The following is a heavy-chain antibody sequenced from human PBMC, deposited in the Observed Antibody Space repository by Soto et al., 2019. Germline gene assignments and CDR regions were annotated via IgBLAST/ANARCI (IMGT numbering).Heavy chain of an antibody. J-gene: IGHJ3*02. CDR3: ARDRRSDAFDI. D-gene: IGHD4-17*01. CDR2: ISYDGSNK. V-gene: IGHV3-30-3*01. CDR1: GFTFSSYA. Sequence: QVQLVESGGGVVQAGRSLRLSCAASGFTFSSYAMHWVRQAPGKGLEWVAVISYDGSNKYYADSVKGRFTISRDNPKNTLYLQMNSLRAEDTAVYYCARDRRSDAFDIWGQGTMVTVSS.